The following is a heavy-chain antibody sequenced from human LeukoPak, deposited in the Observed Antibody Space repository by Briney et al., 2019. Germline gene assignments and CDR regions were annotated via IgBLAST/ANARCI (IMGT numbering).Heavy chain of an antibody. V-gene: IGHV4-34*01. Sequence: PSETLSLTCAVYGGSFSGYYWSWIRQPPGKGLEWIGEINHSGSTNYNPSLKSRVTISVDTSKNQFSLKLSSVTAADTAVYYCARGYPPARGAMARVPIDYWGQGTLVTVSS. CDR2: INHSGST. D-gene: IGHD3-10*01. CDR1: GGSFSGYY. J-gene: IGHJ4*02. CDR3: ARGYPPARGAMARVPIDY.